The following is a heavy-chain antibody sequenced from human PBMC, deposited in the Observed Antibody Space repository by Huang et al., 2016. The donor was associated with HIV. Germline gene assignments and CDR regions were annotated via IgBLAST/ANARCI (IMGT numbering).Heavy chain of an antibody. Sequence: QVHLVQSGPEVKKPGASVKVSCKASGYTFTSFGISWVRQAPGQGLEWMGSISAHKGDTNYAQTFRVRVTMTTDTSTRTAHMELRSLRSDDSAVYYCVVDDTSGYFSSDYWGQGTLVTVSS. V-gene: IGHV1-18*04. CDR3: VVDDTSGYFSSDY. CDR1: GYTFTSFG. D-gene: IGHD3-22*01. CDR2: ISAHKGDT. J-gene: IGHJ4*02.